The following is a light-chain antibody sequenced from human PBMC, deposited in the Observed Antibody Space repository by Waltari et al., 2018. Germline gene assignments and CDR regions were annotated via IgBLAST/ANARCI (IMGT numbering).Light chain of an antibody. CDR2: GAS. V-gene: IGKV3D-11*03. CDR3: QHYVRLPAT. Sequence: EIVLTQSPGTLSLSPGERATLSCRASQGVSRTLAWYQQKPSQSHKLLIYGASTRHTGXXDXXTGSGSGTXXSLTISSLEPEXXXIXFCQHYVRLPATFGQGTKVEIK. CDR1: QGVSRT. J-gene: IGKJ1*01.